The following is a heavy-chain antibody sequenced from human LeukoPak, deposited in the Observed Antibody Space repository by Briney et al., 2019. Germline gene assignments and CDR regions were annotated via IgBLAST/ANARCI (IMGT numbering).Heavy chain of an antibody. Sequence: ASVKVSCKASGYTFTSYYVHWVRQAPGEGLEWMGIINPSGGSTIYAQKFQGRVTMTWDMSTSTVYMELSSLRSDDTAVYYCARGMVRGVSSLFWGQGTLVTVSS. CDR2: INPSGGST. CDR1: GYTFTSYY. CDR3: ARGMVRGVSSLF. J-gene: IGHJ4*02. D-gene: IGHD3-10*01. V-gene: IGHV1-46*01.